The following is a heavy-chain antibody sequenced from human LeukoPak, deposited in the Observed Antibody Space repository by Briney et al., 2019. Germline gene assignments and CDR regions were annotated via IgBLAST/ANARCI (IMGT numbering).Heavy chain of an antibody. CDR2: VYYSGTT. V-gene: IGHV4-59*01. Sequence: SETLSLTCTVSGGSINSYYWSWIRQSPGKGLEWIGYVYYSGTTHYNPSLESRVTISVDTSKNQFSLRLSSVTAADTAVYYCARGLEGIAAAGTEYWFDPWGQGTLVIVSS. D-gene: IGHD6-13*01. CDR3: ARGLEGIAAAGTEYWFDP. CDR1: GGSINSYY. J-gene: IGHJ5*02.